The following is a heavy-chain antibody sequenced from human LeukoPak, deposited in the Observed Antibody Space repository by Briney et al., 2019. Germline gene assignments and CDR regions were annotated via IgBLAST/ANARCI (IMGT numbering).Heavy chain of an antibody. V-gene: IGHV4-4*02. CDR1: GGSISSSYW. CDR3: ARAERGVCGGDCYDFDY. Sequence: SETLSLTCAVSGGSISSSYWWSWVRPPPGKGLEWIGEIYHDGSTNYNPSLKSRVTMSLDKSENHFSLKLTSVTAADTAVYYCARAERGVCGGDCYDFDYWGQGTLISVSS. CDR2: IYHDGST. J-gene: IGHJ4*02. D-gene: IGHD2-21*02.